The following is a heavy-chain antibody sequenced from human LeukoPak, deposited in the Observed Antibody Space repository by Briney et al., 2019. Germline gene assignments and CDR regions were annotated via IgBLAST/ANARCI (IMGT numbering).Heavy chain of an antibody. Sequence: GGSLRLSCAASGFTFSDYYMSWIRQATGKGLEWVSYISSSGSTIYYADSVKGRFTISRDNAKNSLYLQMNSLRAEDTAVYYCARDQSSNRRGGGYDFYYYYYYYMDVWGKGTTVTVSS. CDR3: ARDQSSNRRGGGYDFYYYYYYYMDV. CDR1: GFTFSDYY. V-gene: IGHV3-11*01. CDR2: ISSSGSTI. D-gene: IGHD5-12*01. J-gene: IGHJ6*03.